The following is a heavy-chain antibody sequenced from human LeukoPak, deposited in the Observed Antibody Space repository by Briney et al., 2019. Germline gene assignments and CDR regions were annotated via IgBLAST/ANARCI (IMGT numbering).Heavy chain of an antibody. CDR3: ARDDCSSTSCHSGAFVF. CDR1: GYTFTSYY. J-gene: IGHJ3*01. Sequence: ASVKVSCKASGYTFTSYYMHWVRQAPGQGLEWMGIINPSGGSTSYAQKFQGRVTMTRDTSTSTVYMELSSLRSEDTAVYYCARDDCSSTSCHSGAFVFWGQGTMVTVSS. CDR2: INPSGGST. V-gene: IGHV1-46*01. D-gene: IGHD2-2*01.